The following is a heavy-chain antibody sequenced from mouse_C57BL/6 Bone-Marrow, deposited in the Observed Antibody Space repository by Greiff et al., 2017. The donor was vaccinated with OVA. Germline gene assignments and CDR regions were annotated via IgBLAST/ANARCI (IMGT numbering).Heavy chain of an antibody. CDR3: TNMITTRYYFDY. J-gene: IGHJ2*01. CDR1: GYTFTDYE. CDR2: IDPETGGT. Sequence: QVQLKQSGAELVRPGASVTLSCKASGYTFTDYEMHWVKQTPVHGLEWIGAIDPETGGTAYNQKFKGKAILTADKSSSTAYMELRSLTSEDSAVYYCTNMITTRYYFDYWGQGTTLTVSS. V-gene: IGHV1-15*01. D-gene: IGHD2-4*01.